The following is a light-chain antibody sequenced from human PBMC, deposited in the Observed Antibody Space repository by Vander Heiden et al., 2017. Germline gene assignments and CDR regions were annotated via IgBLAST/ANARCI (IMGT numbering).Light chain of an antibody. V-gene: IGLV1-44*01. CDR3: AAWDYSLDGVV. CDR1: SSNIGRKS. Sequence: QSVLTPPPSASGTPGPRVTISCSGSSSNIGRKSVNWYRQLPGTAPKLLIYSNNQRPSGVPDRFSGSKSGTSASLAVSGLQSGDEANYYCAAWDYSLDGVVFGGGTKLTVL. J-gene: IGLJ3*02. CDR2: SNN.